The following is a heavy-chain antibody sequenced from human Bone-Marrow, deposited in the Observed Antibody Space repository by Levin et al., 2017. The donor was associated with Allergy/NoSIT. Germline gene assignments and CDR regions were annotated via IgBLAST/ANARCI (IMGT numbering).Heavy chain of an antibody. D-gene: IGHD3-16*01. V-gene: IGHV3-11*01. J-gene: IGHJ4*02. Sequence: GESLKISCAASGFAFSNYYMGWIRQAPGKGLQWLSYIGGRGDDIIYANSVKGRFTVSRDNAKNSLYLHMNSLTVEDTAMYYCARSCLKCGGDYWGQGTLVTVSS. CDR3: ARSCLKCGGDY. CDR2: IGGRGDDI. CDR1: GFAFSNYY.